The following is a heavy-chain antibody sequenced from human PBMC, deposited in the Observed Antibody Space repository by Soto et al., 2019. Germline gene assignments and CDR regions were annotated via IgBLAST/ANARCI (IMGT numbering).Heavy chain of an antibody. CDR3: ARGFTVTTGTTDAFDI. V-gene: IGHV3-53*01. D-gene: IGHD4-17*01. CDR1: GFTVSSNY. J-gene: IGHJ3*02. Sequence: PGGSLRLSCAASGFTVSSNYMTWVRQAPGKGLEWVSVIYSGGSTSSADSVKGRFTISRDNSKNTLYLQMNSLRAEDTAVYYCARGFTVTTGTTDAFDIWGQGTMVTV. CDR2: IYSGGST.